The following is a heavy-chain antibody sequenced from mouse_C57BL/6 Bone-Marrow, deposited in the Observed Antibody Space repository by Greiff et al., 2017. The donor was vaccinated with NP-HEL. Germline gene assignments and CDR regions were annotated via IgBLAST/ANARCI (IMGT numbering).Heavy chain of an antibody. CDR3: ARSFSPWFAY. CDR2: ISSGGSYT. J-gene: IGHJ3*01. D-gene: IGHD1-2*01. CDR1: GFTFSSYG. V-gene: IGHV5-6*02. Sequence: VMLVESGGDLVKPGGSLKLSCAASGFTFSSYGMSWVRQTPDKRLEWVATISSGGSYTYYPDSVKGRFTISRDNAKNTLYLQMSSLKSEDTAMYYCARSFSPWFAYWGQGTLVTVSA.